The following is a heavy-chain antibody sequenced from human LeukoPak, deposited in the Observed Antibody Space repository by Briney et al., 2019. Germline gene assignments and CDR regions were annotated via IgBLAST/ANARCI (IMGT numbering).Heavy chain of an antibody. CDR3: ARTRYYGSSYNYMDV. D-gene: IGHD3-10*01. CDR1: GYSFTRYW. V-gene: IGHV5-51*01. Sequence: GESLKISCKGSGYSFTRYWIGWVRQMPGKGLEWMGIIYPGDSDTRYSPSFQGQVAISADKSISTAYLQWSSLKASDTAMYYCARTRYYGSSYNYMDVWGKGTTVTVSS. J-gene: IGHJ6*03. CDR2: IYPGDSDT.